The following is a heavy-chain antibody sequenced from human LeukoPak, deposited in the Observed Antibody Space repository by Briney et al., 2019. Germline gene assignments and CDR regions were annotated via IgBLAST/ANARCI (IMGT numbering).Heavy chain of an antibody. CDR1: GGSISSYY. CDR3: ARVGVDSSGYYYLLDH. Sequence: SETLSLTCTVSGGSISSYYWSWIRQPPGKGLEWIGYIYYSGSTNYNPSLKSRVTISVDTSKNQFSLKLSSVTAADTAVYYCARVGVDSSGYYYLLDHWGQGTLVTVSS. D-gene: IGHD3-22*01. V-gene: IGHV4-59*01. CDR2: IYYSGST. J-gene: IGHJ4*02.